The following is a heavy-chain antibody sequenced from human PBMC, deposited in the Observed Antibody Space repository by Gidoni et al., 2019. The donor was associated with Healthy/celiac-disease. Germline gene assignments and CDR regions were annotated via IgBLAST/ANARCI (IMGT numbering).Heavy chain of an antibody. CDR1: GFTFSSYW. CDR2: IKQDGSEK. CDR3: ARGQAGYCSSTSCYTYYYYYGMDV. J-gene: IGHJ6*02. Sequence: EVQLVESGGGLVQPGGSLRLSCAASGFTFSSYWMSWVLQAPGKGLEWVANIKQDGSEKYYVDSVKGRFTISRDNAKNSLYLQMNSLRAEDTAVYYCARGQAGYCSSTSCYTYYYYYGMDVWGQGTTVTVSS. V-gene: IGHV3-7*03. D-gene: IGHD2-2*02.